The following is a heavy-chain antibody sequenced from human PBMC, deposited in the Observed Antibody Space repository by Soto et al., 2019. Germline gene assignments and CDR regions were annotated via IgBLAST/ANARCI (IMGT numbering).Heavy chain of an antibody. CDR3: ARHWALGPPPDY. J-gene: IGHJ4*02. Sequence: PSETLSLTCAVSGDSIRSAGFSWSWMRQQTGKGLEWIGYIYYSGSTNYNPSLKSRVTISVDTSKNQFSLKLSSVTAADTAVYYCARHWALGPPPDYWGQGTLVTVSS. D-gene: IGHD3-16*01. CDR2: IYYSGST. CDR1: GDSIRSAGFS. V-gene: IGHV4-61*08.